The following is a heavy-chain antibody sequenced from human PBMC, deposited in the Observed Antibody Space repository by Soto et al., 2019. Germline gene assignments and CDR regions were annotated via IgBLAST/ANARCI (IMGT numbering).Heavy chain of an antibody. CDR1: GGSFSGYY. CDR2: NNHSGST. J-gene: IGHJ4*02. D-gene: IGHD3-9*01. V-gene: IGHV4-34*01. CDR3: ASFYEILTGYPS. Sequence: QVQLQQWGAGLLKPSETLSLTCAVHGGSFSGYYWSWIRQPPGKGLEWIGENNHSGSTNYNPSLKSRVTISVDTTKNRCSLKLCFVAAADTAVYYCASFYEILTGYPSWGQGTLVTVSS.